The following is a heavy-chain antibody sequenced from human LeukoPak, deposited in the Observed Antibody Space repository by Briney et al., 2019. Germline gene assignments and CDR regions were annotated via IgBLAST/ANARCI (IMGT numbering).Heavy chain of an antibody. CDR3: AKGAVEQSGAFDI. V-gene: IGHV3-9*03. CDR1: GFTFSSYS. J-gene: IGHJ3*02. CDR2: ISWNSGSI. D-gene: IGHD1/OR15-1a*01. Sequence: PGGSLRLSCAASGFTFSSYSMNWVRQAPGKGLEWVSGISWNSGSIGYADSVKGRFTISRDNAKNSLYLQMNSLRAEDMALYYCAKGAVEQSGAFDIWGQGTMVTVSS.